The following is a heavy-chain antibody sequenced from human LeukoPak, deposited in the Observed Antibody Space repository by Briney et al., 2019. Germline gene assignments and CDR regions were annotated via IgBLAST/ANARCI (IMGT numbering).Heavy chain of an antibody. J-gene: IGHJ6*02. V-gene: IGHV1-18*01. CDR1: GYTFTSYG. CDR3: ARGRIVVVPAAPREFYGMDV. Sequence: ASVRVSCKASGYTFTSYGISWVRQAPGQGLEWMGWISAYNGNTNYAQKLQGRVTMTTDTSTSTAYMELRSLRSDDTAVYYCARGRIVVVPAAPREFYGMDVWGQGTTVTVSS. D-gene: IGHD2-2*01. CDR2: ISAYNGNT.